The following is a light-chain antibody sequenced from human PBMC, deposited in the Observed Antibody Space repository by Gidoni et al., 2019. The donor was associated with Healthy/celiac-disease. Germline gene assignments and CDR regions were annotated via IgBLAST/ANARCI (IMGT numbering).Light chain of an antibody. CDR3: QQYGSSPPRYT. CDR2: GAS. Sequence: EFVLTQSPGTLSLSPGERATLSCRASQSVSSSYLAWYQQKPGQAPRLLIYGASSRATGIPDFTLTISRLEPEDFAVYYCQQYGSSPPRYTFGQGTKLEIK. V-gene: IGKV3-20*01. J-gene: IGKJ2*01. CDR1: QSVSSSY.